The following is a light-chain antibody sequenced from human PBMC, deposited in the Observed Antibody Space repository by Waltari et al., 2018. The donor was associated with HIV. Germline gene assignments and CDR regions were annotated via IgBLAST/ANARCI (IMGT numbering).Light chain of an antibody. CDR2: NTN. Sequence: QSTLTQPPSVSGAPGQWVTISCTGSSANIGAGHDVQWFQQVPGTAPKLLVYNTNARPSGGPDRFSGSKSGTSASLAITGLRAEDESDYYCQSYDNSLNGWVFGGGTKLTVL. CDR1: SANIGAGHD. CDR3: QSYDNSLNGWV. J-gene: IGLJ3*02. V-gene: IGLV1-40*01.